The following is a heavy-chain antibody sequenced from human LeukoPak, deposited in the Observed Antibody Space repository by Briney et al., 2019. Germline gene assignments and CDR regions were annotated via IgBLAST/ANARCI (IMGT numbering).Heavy chain of an antibody. J-gene: IGHJ5*02. CDR1: GFSFSSYS. Sequence: GGSLRLSCAASGFSFSSYSMTWVRQAPGKGLEWVSIISGSGGSTSYADSVKGRFTISRDNSKNTLYLQMNSLRAEDTALYYCAKPYSGTILTGWFDPWGQGTLVTVSS. CDR3: AKPYSGTILTGWFDP. CDR2: ISGSGGST. D-gene: IGHD3-9*01. V-gene: IGHV3-23*01.